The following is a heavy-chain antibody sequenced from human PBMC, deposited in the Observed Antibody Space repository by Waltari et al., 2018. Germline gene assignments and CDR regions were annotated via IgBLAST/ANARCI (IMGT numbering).Heavy chain of an antibody. CDR3: ARDSGPPFGY. J-gene: IGHJ4*02. V-gene: IGHV4-39*07. CDR1: GGSISSSSYS. CDR2: IYYSGST. Sequence: QLQLQESGPGLVKPSETLSLPCTVSGGSISSSSYSWGWIRQPPGKGLEWIGSIYYSGSTYYNPSLKSRVTISVDTSKNQFSLKLSSVTAADTAVYYCARDSGPPFGYWGQGTLVTVSS. D-gene: IGHD1-26*01.